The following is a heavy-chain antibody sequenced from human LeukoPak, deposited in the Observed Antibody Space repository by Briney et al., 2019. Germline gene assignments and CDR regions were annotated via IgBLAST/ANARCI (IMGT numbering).Heavy chain of an antibody. D-gene: IGHD1-1*01. J-gene: IGHJ4*02. CDR3: VKHSGGVYGNSDS. V-gene: IGHV3-23*01. CDR2: VGRSGVDT. CDR1: GFTFNSYA. Sequence: GGSLRLSCVASGFTFNSYAVSWFRQAPGKGLEWVSTVGRSGVDTYYADSVRGRFTISKDSSKNTLQMNSLSAEDTAIYYCVKHSGGVYGNSDSWGQGILVTVSS.